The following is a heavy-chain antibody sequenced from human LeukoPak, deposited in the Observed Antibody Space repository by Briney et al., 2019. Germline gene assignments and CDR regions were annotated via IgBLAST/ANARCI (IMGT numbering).Heavy chain of an antibody. V-gene: IGHV1-8*03. CDR2: MNPNNGDS. CDR1: GYTFTNYH. D-gene: IGHD6-25*01. J-gene: IGHJ4*02. CDR3: ARTTSFTASGYDY. Sequence: ASVKVSCKASGYTFTNYHINWVRQAPGQGLEWMGWMNPNNGDSGYAQKFQGRVTITRDTSISTSYMGLRSLRSDDTAVYFCARTTSFTASGYDYWGQGTLVTVSS.